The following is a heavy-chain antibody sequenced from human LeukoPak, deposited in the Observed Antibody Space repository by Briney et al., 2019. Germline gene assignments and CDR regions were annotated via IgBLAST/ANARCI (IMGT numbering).Heavy chain of an antibody. CDR3: ARVGRIDY. CDR1: GYTFTRYH. Sequence: GASVKVSCKASGYTFTRYHMHWVRQAPGQGLEWMGIINLSGDSTSYAQEFQGRVTMTRDTSTSTVYMELSSLRSEDTAVYYCARVGRIDYWGQGTLVTVSS. J-gene: IGHJ4*02. D-gene: IGHD2-15*01. CDR2: INLSGDST. V-gene: IGHV1-46*01.